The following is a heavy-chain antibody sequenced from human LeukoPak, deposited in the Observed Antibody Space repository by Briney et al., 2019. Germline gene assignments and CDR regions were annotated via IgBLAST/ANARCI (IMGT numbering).Heavy chain of an antibody. J-gene: IGHJ4*02. CDR2: IYYSVST. CDR3: ARERSSTSCSYYFDY. Sequence: SETLSLTCTVSGGSISSYYWSWIRQPPGKGLEWIGYIYYSVSTNYNPSLKSRVTISVDTSKNKFSLKLSSVTAADPAVYYCARERSSTSCSYYFDYWGQGTLVTVSS. V-gene: IGHV4-59*01. D-gene: IGHD2-2*01. CDR1: GGSISSYY.